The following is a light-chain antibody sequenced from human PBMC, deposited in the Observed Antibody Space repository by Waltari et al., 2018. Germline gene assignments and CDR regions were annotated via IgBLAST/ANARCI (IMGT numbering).Light chain of an antibody. J-gene: IGKJ4*01. CDR3: QQGRSLPLT. Sequence: DIQMTQSPSSVSASVGDRVTIACRAGQDINNWLVWYQQKPGKAPKRLIYGASSLETGVPARFSGSGSGADFTLTITSLQPDDFATYYCQQGRSLPLTFGGGTRVDI. CDR1: QDINNW. CDR2: GAS. V-gene: IGKV1-12*01.